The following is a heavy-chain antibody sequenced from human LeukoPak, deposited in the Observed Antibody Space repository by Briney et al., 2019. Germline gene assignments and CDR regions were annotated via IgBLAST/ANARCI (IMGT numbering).Heavy chain of an antibody. V-gene: IGHV3-11*01. J-gene: IGHJ4*02. CDR1: GFTFSDYY. Sequence: PGGSLRLSCAASGFTFSDYYMSWIRQAPGKGLEWVSYISSSGTTIYYADSVKGRFTISRDNAKNSLYLQMNSLRAEDTAVYYCARSLRWPQALDYWGQGTLVTVSS. D-gene: IGHD5-24*01. CDR3: ARSLRWPQALDY. CDR2: ISSSGTTI.